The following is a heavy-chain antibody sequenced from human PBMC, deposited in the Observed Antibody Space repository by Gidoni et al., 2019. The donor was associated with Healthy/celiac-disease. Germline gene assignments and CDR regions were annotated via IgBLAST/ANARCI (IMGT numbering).Heavy chain of an antibody. D-gene: IGHD3-10*01. CDR1: GGSISSRSYY. J-gene: IGHJ5*02. CDR3: ATMVRGVIIRGSWFDP. CDR2: IYYSGST. V-gene: IGHV4-39*01. Sequence: QLQLQEAGPGLVKPSETLSLTCTVSGGSISSRSYYWGWIRQPPGKGLEWIGSIYYSGSTYYNPSLKSRVTISVDTSKNQFSLKLSSVTAADTAVYYCATMVRGVIIRGSWFDPWGQGTLVTVSS.